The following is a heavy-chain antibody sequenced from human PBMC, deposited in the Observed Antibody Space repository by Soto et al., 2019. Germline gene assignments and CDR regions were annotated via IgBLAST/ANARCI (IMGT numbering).Heavy chain of an antibody. Sequence: QVQLVESGGGVVQPGRSLRLSCAASGFTFSSYGMHWVRQAPGKGLEWVAVISYDGSNKYYADSVKGRFTISSDNSKNALYLQMNSLRAEDTAVYYCAKVTDHYYYYGMDVWGQGTTVTVSS. CDR2: ISYDGSNK. V-gene: IGHV3-30*18. CDR3: AKVTDHYYYYGMDV. CDR1: GFTFSSYG. D-gene: IGHD3-16*01. J-gene: IGHJ6*02.